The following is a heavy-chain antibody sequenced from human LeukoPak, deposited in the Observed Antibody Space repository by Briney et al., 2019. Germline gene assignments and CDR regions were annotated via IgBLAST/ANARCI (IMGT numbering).Heavy chain of an antibody. J-gene: IGHJ4*02. Sequence: GGSLRLSCAASGFTFSTYSMNWVRQAPGKGLEWVAVISYDGNNKYYADSVKGRFTISRDNSKNTLYLQMNSLGAEDTAVYYCARDPLGDSTYYFDYWGQGTLVTVSS. D-gene: IGHD2-21*01. V-gene: IGHV3-30*03. CDR3: ARDPLGDSTYYFDY. CDR1: GFTFSTYS. CDR2: ISYDGNNK.